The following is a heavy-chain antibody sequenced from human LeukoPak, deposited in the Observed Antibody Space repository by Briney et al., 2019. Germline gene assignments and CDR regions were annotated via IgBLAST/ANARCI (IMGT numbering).Heavy chain of an antibody. V-gene: IGHV3-74*01. CDR1: RFTFSNYW. CDR2: ITRDGSGT. CDR3: ARSLAAYGGYDYGGDY. J-gene: IGHJ4*02. Sequence: GGSLRLSCAASRFTFSNYWMFWVRQAPGKGLFGLSRITRDGSGTNYADSLKARFTVSRDNAKNTLYLEMHSLRAEDTAVYFCARSLAAYGGYDYGGDYWGQGTLVTVSS. D-gene: IGHD5-12*01.